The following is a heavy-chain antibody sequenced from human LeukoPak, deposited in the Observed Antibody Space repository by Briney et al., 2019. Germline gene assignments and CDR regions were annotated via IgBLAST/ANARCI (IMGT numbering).Heavy chain of an antibody. D-gene: IGHD2-21*02. J-gene: IGHJ4*02. CDR3: GKSEVTIPDSH. Sequence: GGSLRLSCAASGFVFKNYWMSWVRQAPGKGLEWLANINYDGSQTYHVDSVKGRFTISRDNAKNSLYLQMNGLRVEDTAVYYCGKSEVTIPDSHWGQGTPVTVSS. CDR2: INYDGSQT. CDR1: GFVFKNYW. V-gene: IGHV3-7*01.